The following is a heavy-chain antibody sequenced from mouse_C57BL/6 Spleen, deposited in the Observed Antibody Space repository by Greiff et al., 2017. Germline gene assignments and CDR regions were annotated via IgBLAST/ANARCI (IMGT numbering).Heavy chain of an antibody. J-gene: IGHJ4*01. CDR2: ISSGGGYI. CDR1: GFTFSSYA. V-gene: IGHV5-9-1*02. D-gene: IGHD1-1*01. CDR3: TRDCSSSYPPAMDY. Sequence: EVQRVESGEGLVKPGGSLKLSCAASGFTFSSYAMSWVRQTPEKRLEWVAYISSGGGYIYYADTVKGRFTISRDNARNTLYLQMSSLKSEDTAMYYWTRDCSSSYPPAMDYWGQGTSVTVSS.